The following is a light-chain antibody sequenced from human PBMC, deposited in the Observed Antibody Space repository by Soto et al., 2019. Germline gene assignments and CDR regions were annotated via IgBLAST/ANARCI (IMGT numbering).Light chain of an antibody. CDR2: RAS. V-gene: IGKV3D-20*02. CDR1: QSVSSAL. Sequence: EIVLTQSPDTLSLSPGERATLSCRASQSVSSALLAWYQQKPGQAPRLLIYRASTRATGIPDRFTGSGSGTDFTLTISRLEPEDFAVYYCQHRSNWPPYTFGQGTKREIK. CDR3: QHRSNWPPYT. J-gene: IGKJ2*01.